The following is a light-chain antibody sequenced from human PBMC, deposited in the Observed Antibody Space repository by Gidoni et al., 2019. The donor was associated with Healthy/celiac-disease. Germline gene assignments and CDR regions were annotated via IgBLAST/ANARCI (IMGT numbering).Light chain of an antibody. CDR2: DVS. Sequence: QSALTQPRSVSGSPGQSVTISCTGTSSDVGGYNYFSWYQQHPGTAPQLMIYDVSKRPSGVPDRFSGSKSGNTASLTISGLQAEDEADYYCCSYAGSYTIHVVFGGGTKLTVL. J-gene: IGLJ2*01. CDR1: SSDVGGYNY. V-gene: IGLV2-11*01. CDR3: CSYAGSYTIHVV.